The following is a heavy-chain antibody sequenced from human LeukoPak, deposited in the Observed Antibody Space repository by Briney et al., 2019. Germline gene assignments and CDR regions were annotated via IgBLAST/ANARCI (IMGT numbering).Heavy chain of an antibody. V-gene: IGHV1-2*02. D-gene: IGHD3-22*01. J-gene: IGHJ5*02. Sequence: ASVKVSCKDSGGTFSSYSINWVRQAPGQGLEWMGWINPNSGGTNYAQKFQGRVTMTRDTSISTAYMELSRLRSDDTAVYYCARENYYDSSGFWFDPWGQGTLVTVSS. CDR1: GGTFSSYS. CDR2: INPNSGGT. CDR3: ARENYYDSSGFWFDP.